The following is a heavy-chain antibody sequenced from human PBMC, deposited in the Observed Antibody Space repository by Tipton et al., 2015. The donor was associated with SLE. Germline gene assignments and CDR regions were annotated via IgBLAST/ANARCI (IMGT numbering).Heavy chain of an antibody. V-gene: IGHV4-59*01. CDR3: ARGRGSSSSGHY. Sequence: TLSLTCTVSGGSISSYYWSWIRQPPGKGLEWIGYIYYSGSTNYNPSLKSRVNISVDTSKNQFSLKLSSVTAADTAVYYCARGRGSSSSGHYWGQGTLVTVSS. D-gene: IGHD6-6*01. CDR2: IYYSGST. CDR1: GGSISSYY. J-gene: IGHJ4*02.